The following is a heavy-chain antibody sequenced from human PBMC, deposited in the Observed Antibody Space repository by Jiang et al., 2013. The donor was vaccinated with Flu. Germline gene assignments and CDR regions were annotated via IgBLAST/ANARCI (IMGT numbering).Heavy chain of an antibody. CDR2: IYHSGST. Sequence: GSGLVKPSETLSLTCAVSGYSITSGYYWGWIRQPPGKGLEWIGSIYHSGSTYYNPSLKSRVTISVDTSKNQFSLKLSSVTAADTAVYYCASTRGYWGQGSLVIVSS. CDR3: ASTRGY. V-gene: IGHV4-38-2*01. D-gene: IGHD3-10*01. J-gene: IGHJ4*02. CDR1: GYSITSGYY.